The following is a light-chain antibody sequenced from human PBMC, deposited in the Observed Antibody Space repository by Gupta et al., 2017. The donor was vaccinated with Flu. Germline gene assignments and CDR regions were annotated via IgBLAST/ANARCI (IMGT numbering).Light chain of an antibody. V-gene: IGKV3-15*01. CDR3: QQDDEWNS. CDR1: QPISSS. J-gene: IGKJ4*01. CDR2: DAA. Sequence: SPATLSVYPGERVILSCSASQPISSSLEWYQQKPGLPPRPLIYDAATRAHKMPRTFNGSGSGTEFTLTSRGRLSDDYALYSWQQDDEWNSFSGGTTVGIK.